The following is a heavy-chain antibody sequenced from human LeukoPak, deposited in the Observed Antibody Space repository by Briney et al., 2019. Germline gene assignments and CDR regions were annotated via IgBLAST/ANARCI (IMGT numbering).Heavy chain of an antibody. J-gene: IGHJ4*02. CDR3: ARFSPRAMGNYLDF. V-gene: IGHV4-31*09. Sequence: SETLSLTCTVSGGSINNGGYYWSWIRQHPGKGLEWIGYIYYSGSPYYNPSLKSRVILSLDKSANQFSLNLSSVTAADTAVYYCARFSPRAMGNYLDFWGQGTLVTVSS. CDR2: IYYSGSP. D-gene: IGHD7-27*01. CDR1: GGSINNGGYY.